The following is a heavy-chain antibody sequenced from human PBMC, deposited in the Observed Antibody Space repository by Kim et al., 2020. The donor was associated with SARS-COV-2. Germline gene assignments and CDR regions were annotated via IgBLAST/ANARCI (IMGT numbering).Heavy chain of an antibody. CDR2: ISWNSGSI. CDR1: GFTFDDYA. CDR3: AKDILEGNEIHEGIAVAGDYYYYGFDL. V-gene: IGHV3-9*01. J-gene: IGHJ6*02. D-gene: IGHD6-19*01. Sequence: GGSLRLSCAASGFTFDDYAMHWVRQAPGKGLEWVSGISWNSGSIGYADSVKGRFTISRDNAKNTLYLQMNSLRAEDTAMYYCAKDILEGNEIHEGIAVAGDYYYYGFDLWGQGTTVTVSS.